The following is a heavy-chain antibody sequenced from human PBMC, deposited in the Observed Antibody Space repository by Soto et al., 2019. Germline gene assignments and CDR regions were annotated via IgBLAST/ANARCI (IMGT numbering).Heavy chain of an antibody. D-gene: IGHD6-6*01. J-gene: IGHJ4*02. V-gene: IGHV1-18*01. CDR2: IGAYDGDT. Sequence: QIQLVQSGAEVKQPGASVKVSCKASGYTFKTYGISWVRQAPGQGLEWMGWIGAYDGDTNHAQTLQGRVSMTTDISTSTAYMELTSLTSDDTAVYYCASSSSGSPDSWGQGTLVTVSS. CDR1: GYTFKTYG. CDR3: ASSSSGSPDS.